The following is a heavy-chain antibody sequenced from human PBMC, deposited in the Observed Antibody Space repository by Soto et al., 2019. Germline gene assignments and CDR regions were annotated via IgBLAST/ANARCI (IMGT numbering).Heavy chain of an antibody. V-gene: IGHV4-61*01. CDR3: AGFSRDGYNGVAFDI. D-gene: IGHD5-12*01. Sequence: QVQLQESGPGLVKPSETLSLTCTVSGGSVSSGSYYWSWIRQPPGKGLEWIGYIYYSGSTNYNPSLKSRVTISVDTSKNQFSLKLSSVTAADTAVYYCAGFSRDGYNGVAFDIWGQGTMVTVSS. J-gene: IGHJ3*02. CDR2: IYYSGST. CDR1: GGSVSSGSYY.